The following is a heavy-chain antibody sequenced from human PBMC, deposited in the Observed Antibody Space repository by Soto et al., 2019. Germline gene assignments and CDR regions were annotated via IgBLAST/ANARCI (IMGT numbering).Heavy chain of an antibody. CDR3: VRGCGRSSCPYYLDV. D-gene: IGHD2-2*01. CDR2: ITTNSSTI. V-gene: IGHV3-48*02. J-gene: IGHJ6*03. CDR1: GFTFTIYN. Sequence: PRGSLRLSCAASGFTFTIYNMNWVRQAPGKGLECISYITTNSSTIYYADSVEGRFTISRDNAKNSLYLQMNSLRDEDTAVYYCVRGCGRSSCPYYLDVWGKATTVTVSS.